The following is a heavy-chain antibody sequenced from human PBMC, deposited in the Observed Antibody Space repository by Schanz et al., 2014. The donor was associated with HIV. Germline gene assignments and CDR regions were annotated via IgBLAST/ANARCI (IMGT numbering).Heavy chain of an antibody. V-gene: IGHV3-33*05. Sequence: QVQLVESGGGVVQPGRSLRLSCAVSGFTFSSYGMHWVRQAPGKGLEWMADISYDGSDINYADSVKGRFTVSRDNSKNMLYLQMNSLRAEDTAVYYCARGSGPYYYYYGMDVWGQGTTVTVSS. J-gene: IGHJ6*02. CDR3: ARGSGPYYYYYGMDV. CDR2: ISYDGSDI. D-gene: IGHD3-10*01. CDR1: GFTFSSYG.